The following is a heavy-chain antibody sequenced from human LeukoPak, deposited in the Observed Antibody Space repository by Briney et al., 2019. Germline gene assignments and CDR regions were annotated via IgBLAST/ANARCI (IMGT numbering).Heavy chain of an antibody. D-gene: IGHD2-2*01. Sequence: GGSLRLSCAAPGFTFSDSYMSWIRQAPGKGLEWVSYISSSGSTIYYADSVKGRFTISRDNAKNSLYLQMNSLRAEDTAVYYCARDWGYCSSTSCPIDYWGQGTLVTVSS. CDR3: ARDWGYCSSTSCPIDY. CDR2: ISSSGSTI. J-gene: IGHJ4*02. V-gene: IGHV3-11*01. CDR1: GFTFSDSY.